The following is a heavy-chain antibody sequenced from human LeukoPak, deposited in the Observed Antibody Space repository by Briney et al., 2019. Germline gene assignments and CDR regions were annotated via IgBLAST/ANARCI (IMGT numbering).Heavy chain of an antibody. Sequence: SVKVSCKASGGTFSSYAISWVRQAPGQGLEWMGRIIPIFGTANYAQKFLGRVTITTDESTSTAYMELSSLRSEDTAVYYCASTIFGVVIASVWGQGTLVTVTS. D-gene: IGHD3-3*01. CDR1: GGTFSSYA. CDR2: IIPIFGTA. V-gene: IGHV1-69*05. J-gene: IGHJ4*02. CDR3: ASTIFGVVIASV.